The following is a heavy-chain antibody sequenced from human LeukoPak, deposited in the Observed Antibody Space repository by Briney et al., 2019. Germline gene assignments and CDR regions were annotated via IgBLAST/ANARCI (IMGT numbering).Heavy chain of an antibody. V-gene: IGHV4-4*07. CDR1: GGSISTYY. CDR3: AREGSATARPFVSNDY. Sequence: PSETLSLTCTVSGGSISTYYWSWIRQPAGKGLEWIGRIHTSGNSDYNPSLKSRVTMSVDTSKNQFSLKVRSVTAADTAAYYCAREGSATARPFVSNDYWGQGTLVTVSS. D-gene: IGHD6-6*01. CDR2: IHTSGNS. J-gene: IGHJ4*02.